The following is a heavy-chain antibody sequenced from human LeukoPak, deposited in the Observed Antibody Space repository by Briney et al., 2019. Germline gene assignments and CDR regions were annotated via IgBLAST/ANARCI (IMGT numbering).Heavy chain of an antibody. J-gene: IGHJ4*02. D-gene: IGHD3-3*01. V-gene: IGHV3-7*01. CDR1: GFTFSSYW. CDR3: ARLKERGYYMLWGGGFDY. CDR2: IKQDGSEK. Sequence: GGSLRLPCAASGFTFSSYWMSWVRQAPGKGLEWVANIKQDGSEKYYVDSVKGRFTISRDNSKNTLYLQMNSLRAEDTAVYYCARLKERGYYMLWGGGFDYWGQGTLVTVSS.